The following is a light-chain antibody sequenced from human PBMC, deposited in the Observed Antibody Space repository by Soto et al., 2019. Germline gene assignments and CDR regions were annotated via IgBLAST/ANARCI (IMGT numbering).Light chain of an antibody. CDR2: DAS. CDR1: QSVNSW. J-gene: IGKJ1*01. CDR3: QQYNSYSPT. V-gene: IGKV1-5*01. Sequence: DIRMTQSPSTLSAFVGDRVTITCRASQSVNSWLAWYQQRPRKAPKLLIYDASSLESGVPSRFSGSGSGTEFTLTISSLQPDDFATYYCQQYNSYSPTFGQGTKVDIK.